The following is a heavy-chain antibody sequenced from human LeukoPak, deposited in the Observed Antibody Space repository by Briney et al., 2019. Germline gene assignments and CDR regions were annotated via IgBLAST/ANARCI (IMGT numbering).Heavy chain of an antibody. D-gene: IGHD3-9*01. J-gene: IGHJ4*02. V-gene: IGHV4-39*01. CDR1: GGSISSSSYY. CDR2: IYYSGST. Sequence: SETLSLTCTVSGGSISSSSYYWGWIRQPPGKGLEWIGSIYYSGSTYYNPSLESRVTISVDTSKNQFSPKLSSVTAADTAVYYCARSTGRVHYDILTGYYIAPDNYYFDYWGQGTLVTVSS. CDR3: ARSTGRVHYDILTGYYIAPDNYYFDY.